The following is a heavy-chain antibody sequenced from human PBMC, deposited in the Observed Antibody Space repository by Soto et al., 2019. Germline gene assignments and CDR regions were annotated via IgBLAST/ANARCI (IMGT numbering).Heavy chain of an antibody. CDR3: AKDQLGYCSSTSCYGGVD. D-gene: IGHD2-2*01. CDR1: GFTFSSYG. Sequence: GGSLRLSCAASGFTFSSYGMHWVRQAPGKGLEWVAVISYDGSNKYYADSVKGRFTISRDNSKNTLYLQMNSLRAEDTAVYYCAKDQLGYCSSTSCYGGVDWGQGTLVTVSS. J-gene: IGHJ4*02. V-gene: IGHV3-30*18. CDR2: ISYDGSNK.